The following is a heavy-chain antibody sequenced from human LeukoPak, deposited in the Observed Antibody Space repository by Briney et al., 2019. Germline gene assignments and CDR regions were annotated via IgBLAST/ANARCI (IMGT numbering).Heavy chain of an antibody. Sequence: SSETLSLTCTVSGGSFSSSSYDWGWLRQTPGKGLEWIVSIYYSGSTYYNPSLKSRVTISVDTSKNQFSLKLSSVTAAETAVYYCARMDYVCGSYYPYDDWGQGTLVTVSS. D-gene: IGHD3-16*01. V-gene: IGHV4-39*01. J-gene: IGHJ4*02. CDR2: IYYSGST. CDR1: GGSFSSSSYD. CDR3: ARMDYVCGSYYPYDD.